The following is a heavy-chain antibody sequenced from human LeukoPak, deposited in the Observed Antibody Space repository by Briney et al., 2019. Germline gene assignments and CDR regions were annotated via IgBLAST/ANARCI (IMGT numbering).Heavy chain of an antibody. CDR3: ARGEWLRSWFGY. CDR2: INHSGST. J-gene: IGHJ4*02. CDR1: GGSFSGYN. D-gene: IGHD5-12*01. Sequence: SETLSLTCAVYGGSFSGYNWSWIRQPPRKGLEWIGEINHSGSTNYNPSLKSRVTISVDTSKNQFSLKLSSVTAADTAVYYCARGEWLRSWFGYWGQGTLVTVSS. V-gene: IGHV4-34*01.